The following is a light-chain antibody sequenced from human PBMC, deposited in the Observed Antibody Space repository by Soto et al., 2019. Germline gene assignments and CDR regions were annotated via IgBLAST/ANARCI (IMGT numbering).Light chain of an antibody. CDR2: GAS. CDR3: QQYGSSPTWT. CDR1: QSVSSNY. Sequence: EKVMTQSPGTLSLSPGERATLSCRASQSVSSNYLAWYQQKPGQTPRLLIYGASTRATGIPDRFSGSGSGTDFTLTISRLEPEDSAVYYCQQYGSSPTWTFGQGTKVDIK. J-gene: IGKJ1*01. V-gene: IGKV3-20*01.